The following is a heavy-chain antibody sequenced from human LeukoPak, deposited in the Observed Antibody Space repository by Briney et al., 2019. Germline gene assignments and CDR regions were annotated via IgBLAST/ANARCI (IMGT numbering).Heavy chain of an antibody. J-gene: IGHJ4*02. V-gene: IGHV4-38-2*01. CDR3: ARRVGSGTYYSFDY. Sequence: SETLSLTCAVSGHSLSSGYHWDWIRQPPGKGLEWIGSVYHTGSTYYNPSLKSRVLMSLDTSKNHFSLKLSSVTAADTAVYYCARRVGSGTYYSFDYWGQGTLVTVSS. D-gene: IGHD3-10*01. CDR2: VYHTGST. CDR1: GHSLSSGYH.